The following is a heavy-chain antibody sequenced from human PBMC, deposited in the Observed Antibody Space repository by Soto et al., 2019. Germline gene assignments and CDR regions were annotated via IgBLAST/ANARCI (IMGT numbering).Heavy chain of an antibody. Sequence: SGGSLRLSCAASGFTFDDYAMHWVRQAPGKGLEWVSGISWNSGSIGYADSVKGRFTISRDNAKNSLYLQMNSLRAEDTALYYCAKDLSVGVTSWKGDAFDIWGQGTMVTV. V-gene: IGHV3-9*01. CDR1: GFTFDDYA. CDR3: AKDLSVGVTSWKGDAFDI. J-gene: IGHJ3*02. D-gene: IGHD2-2*01. CDR2: ISWNSGSI.